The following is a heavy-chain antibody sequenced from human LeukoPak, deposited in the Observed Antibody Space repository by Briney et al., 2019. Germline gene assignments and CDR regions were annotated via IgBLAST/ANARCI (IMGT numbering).Heavy chain of an antibody. CDR2: MNPNSGNT. J-gene: IGHJ4*02. D-gene: IGHD1-1*01. Sequence: ASVKVSCKASGYTFSSYDINWVRQATGQGLEWMGWMNPNSGNTGYPQKFQGRVTMTRNTSISTAYMELSSLRSEDTAVYYCYGTTDVGFDYWGQGTLVTVSS. CDR3: YGTTDVGFDY. CDR1: GYTFSSYD. V-gene: IGHV1-8*01.